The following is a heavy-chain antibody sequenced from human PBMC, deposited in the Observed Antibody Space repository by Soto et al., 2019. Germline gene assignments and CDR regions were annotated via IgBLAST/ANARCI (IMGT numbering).Heavy chain of an antibody. J-gene: IGHJ4*02. V-gene: IGHV3-23*01. CDR1: GFTFSSYA. D-gene: IGHD6-13*01. CDR3: ARRGPGTYFDY. Sequence: EVQLLASGGGLVQPGGSLRLSCAASGFTFSSYAMNWVRQAPGKGLEWVSVISGSGDSTYYADSVKGRVTISRDNSKNTLYLQMNSLRAEDTAVYYCARRGPGTYFDYWGQGTLVTVSS. CDR2: ISGSGDST.